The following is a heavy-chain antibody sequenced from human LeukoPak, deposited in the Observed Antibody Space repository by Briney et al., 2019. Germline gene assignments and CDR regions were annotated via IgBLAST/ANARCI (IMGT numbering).Heavy chain of an antibody. CDR2: TYYSGST. V-gene: IGHV4-59*01. D-gene: IGHD6-25*01. J-gene: IGHJ3*02. Sequence: SETLSLTCTVSGGSISSDFWSWIRQPPGKGLEWIGYTYYSGSTNYNPSLKSRVTISVDTSKNQFSLKLSAVTAADTAVYYCASARLGSGLEGAFDIRGQGTMVTVSS. CDR3: ASARLGSGLEGAFDI. CDR1: GGSISSDF.